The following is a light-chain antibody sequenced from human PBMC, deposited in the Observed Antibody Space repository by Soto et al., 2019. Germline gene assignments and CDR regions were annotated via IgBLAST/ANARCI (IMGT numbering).Light chain of an antibody. CDR1: RSTSTW. V-gene: IGKV1-5*01. Sequence: VRVTPSPCSLPALIGVIFTITCRARRSTSTWLAWYQQKPGKAPMLLIYDASSLESGVPSRFSRSGCGTEFTLTSSSLPADDVATYCCQHYNSYATFGQGT. J-gene: IGKJ1*01. CDR3: QHYNSYAT. CDR2: DAS.